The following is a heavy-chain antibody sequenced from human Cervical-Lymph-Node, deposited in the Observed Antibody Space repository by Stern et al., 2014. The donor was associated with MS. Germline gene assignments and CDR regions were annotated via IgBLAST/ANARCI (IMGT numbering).Heavy chain of an antibody. CDR3: ARDTLASRGEDY. Sequence: EVQLVESGGGLVQPGGSLRLSCEASGFTFTSYWMPWVRQAPGTGLEWVAGIMPVGSETYYVDSVQGRFTISRDDANNSLSLAMNSLRADDTAVYYCARDTLASRGEDYWGQGTLVTVSS. D-gene: IGHD2-21*01. CDR2: IMPVGSET. J-gene: IGHJ4*02. V-gene: IGHV3-7*01. CDR1: GFTFTSYW.